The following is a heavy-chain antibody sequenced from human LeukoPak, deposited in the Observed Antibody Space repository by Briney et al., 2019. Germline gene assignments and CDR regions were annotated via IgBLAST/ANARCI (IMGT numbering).Heavy chain of an antibody. Sequence: PSETLSLTCTVSGGSISRSNSYWGWIRQPPGTGLEWIGSIYYTGNTYYNASLKSRVTISIDTSKNQISLRLTSVTATDTAMYYCARQTGSGLLTLPGGQGTLVTVSS. J-gene: IGHJ1*01. CDR2: IYYTGNT. CDR3: ARQTGSGLLTLP. D-gene: IGHD3-10*01. CDR1: GGSISRSNSY. V-gene: IGHV4-39*01.